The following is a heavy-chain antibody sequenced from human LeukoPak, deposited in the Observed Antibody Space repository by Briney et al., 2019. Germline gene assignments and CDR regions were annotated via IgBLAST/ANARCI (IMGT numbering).Heavy chain of an antibody. Sequence: ASVKVSCKVSGYSFINSGISWVRQAPGQGLEWMGWISVNGGYTNFAQSHRDRVTLTTDTSTSTAYLELTDLRSDDTAVYYCAREGGIAAGWETDWSQGTLVTVSS. CDR3: AREGGIAAGWETD. D-gene: IGHD6-13*01. V-gene: IGHV1-18*01. CDR2: ISVNGGYT. J-gene: IGHJ4*02. CDR1: GYSFINSG.